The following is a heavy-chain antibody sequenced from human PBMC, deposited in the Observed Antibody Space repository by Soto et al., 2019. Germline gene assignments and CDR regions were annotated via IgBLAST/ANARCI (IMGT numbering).Heavy chain of an antibody. D-gene: IGHD1-26*01. J-gene: IGHJ4*01. V-gene: IGHV5-51*01. Sequence: GESLKISCKGSGYSFTRYWIGWVRQIPEKGLEWMGIIYPSDSDTRYSPSFQGQVTISVDKSISTAYLQWSSLKASDTAMYYCARHWDKDYFDYWGQGTLVTVS. CDR1: GYSFTRYW. CDR3: ARHWDKDYFDY. CDR2: IYPSDSDT.